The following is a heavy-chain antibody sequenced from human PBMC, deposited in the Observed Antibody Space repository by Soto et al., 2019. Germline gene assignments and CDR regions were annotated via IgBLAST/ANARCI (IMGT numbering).Heavy chain of an antibody. CDR1: GFTFSSYD. V-gene: IGHV3-13*01. D-gene: IGHD6-13*01. Sequence: GGSLILSCAASGFTFSSYDMHWVRQATGKGLEWVSAIGTAGDTYYPGSVKGRFTISRENAKNSLYLQMNSLRAEDTAVYYCARGSSWYEGREVDYWGQGTLVTVSS. J-gene: IGHJ4*02. CDR2: IGTAGDT. CDR3: ARGSSWYEGREVDY.